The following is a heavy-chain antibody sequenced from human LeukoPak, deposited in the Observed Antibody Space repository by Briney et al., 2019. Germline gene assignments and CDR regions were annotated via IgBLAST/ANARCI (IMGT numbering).Heavy chain of an antibody. Sequence: GSLRLSCAASGFTFSSYEMNWVRQAPGKGLEWVSYISSSGSTIYYADSVKGRFTISRDNAKNSLYLQLNSLRAEDTAVYYCARDYAWDSYGLVLDSWGQGALVTVSS. CDR2: ISSSGSTI. J-gene: IGHJ4*02. CDR1: GFTFSSYE. CDR3: ARDYAWDSYGLVLDS. D-gene: IGHD3-16*02. V-gene: IGHV3-48*03.